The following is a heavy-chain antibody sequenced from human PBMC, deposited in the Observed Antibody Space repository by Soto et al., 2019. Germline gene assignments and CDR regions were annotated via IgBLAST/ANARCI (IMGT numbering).Heavy chain of an antibody. CDR3: ARDSRVQLRTFLFDY. CDR2: INPNSGGT. V-gene: IGHV1-2*04. D-gene: IGHD5-18*01. J-gene: IGHJ4*02. Sequence: ASVKVSCKASGYTFTGYYMHWVRQAPGQGLEWMGWINPNSGGTNYAQKFQGWVTMTRDTSISTAYMELSRLRSDDTAVYYCARDSRVQLRTFLFDYWGQGTLVTVSS. CDR1: GYTFTGYY.